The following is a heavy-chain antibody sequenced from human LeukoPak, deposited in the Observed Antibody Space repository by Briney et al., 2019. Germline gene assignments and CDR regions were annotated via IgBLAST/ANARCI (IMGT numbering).Heavy chain of an antibody. CDR1: GFTFSGHW. Sequence: GRSLRLSCTASGFTFSGHWIHWVRHAPGMWLVWVSRINEHGTDSMYAESVKGRFTISRDNAKNTVYLQMNSLRAEDTAVYYCVRDETLWTLDWWGQGTLVSVSS. CDR3: VRDETLWTLDW. V-gene: IGHV3-74*03. D-gene: IGHD1-1*01. J-gene: IGHJ4*02. CDR2: INEHGTDS.